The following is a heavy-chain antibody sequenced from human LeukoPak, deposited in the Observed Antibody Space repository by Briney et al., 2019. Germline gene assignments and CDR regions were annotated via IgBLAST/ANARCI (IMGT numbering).Heavy chain of an antibody. V-gene: IGHV4-59*01. D-gene: IGHD2-8*01. Sequence: SETLSLTCTVSGDSISPYYWTWIRQPPGKGLEYIGYIHYSGRTTYNPSLKGRVTISVDTSKKELSLRLTSVTAADTAVYYCARGYCTNAVCSLGPTQAWGQGTLVTVSS. CDR1: GDSISPYY. CDR3: ARGYCTNAVCSLGPTQA. CDR2: IHYSGRT. J-gene: IGHJ4*02.